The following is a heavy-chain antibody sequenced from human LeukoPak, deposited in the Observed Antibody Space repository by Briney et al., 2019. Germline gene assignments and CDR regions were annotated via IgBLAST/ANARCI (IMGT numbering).Heavy chain of an antibody. Sequence: PGGSLRLSCAASGFTFSSYSMNWVRQAPGKGLEWVSYISGNSVTIYYADSVKGRFTISRDNANNSLYLQMNSLRAEDTAVYYCARDPHYEGYFDYWGQGTLVTVSS. J-gene: IGHJ4*02. CDR2: ISGNSVTI. D-gene: IGHD4-17*01. CDR1: GFTFSSYS. V-gene: IGHV3-48*01. CDR3: ARDPHYEGYFDY.